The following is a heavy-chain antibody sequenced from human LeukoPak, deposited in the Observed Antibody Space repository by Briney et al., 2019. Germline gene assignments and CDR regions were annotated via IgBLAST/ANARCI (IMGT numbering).Heavy chain of an antibody. J-gene: IGHJ4*02. CDR2: IRKKAYGETT. V-gene: IGHV3-49*03. CDR3: VRGLHDYGDSNYYFDQ. D-gene: IGHD4-17*01. CDR1: GFIFGDDG. Sequence: GGSLRLSCTAPGFIFGDDGWSWFRLAPGKGLEWICLIRKKAYGETTEYAASVRGRFTISRDDAKSIAYLQMNSLKTEDTALYYCVRGLHDYGDSNYYFDQWGQGTLVTVSS.